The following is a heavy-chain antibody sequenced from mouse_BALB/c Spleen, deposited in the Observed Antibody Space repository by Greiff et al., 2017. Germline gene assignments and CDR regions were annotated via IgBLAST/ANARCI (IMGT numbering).Heavy chain of an antibody. D-gene: IGHD2-1*01. CDR3: ARDYGNYGGLAY. Sequence: EVKLQESGGGLVKPGGSLKLSCAASGFTFSSYAMSWVRQTPEKRLEWVATISSGGSYTYYPDSVKGRFTISRDNAKNTLYLQMSSLRSEDTAMYYCARDYGNYGGLAYWGQETLVTVSA. V-gene: IGHV5-9-3*01. CDR2: ISSGGSYT. J-gene: IGHJ3*01. CDR1: GFTFSSYA.